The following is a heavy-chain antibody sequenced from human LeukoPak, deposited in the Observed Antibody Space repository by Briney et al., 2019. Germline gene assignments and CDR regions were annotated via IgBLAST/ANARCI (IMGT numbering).Heavy chain of an antibody. J-gene: IGHJ4*02. Sequence: ASVKVSCKVSGYTLTELSMHWVRQAPGKGPEWMGGFDPEDGETIYAQKFQGRVTMTEDTSTDTAYMELSSLRAEDTAVYYCARDQANSGYDPLPGEIFDYWGQGTLVTVSS. V-gene: IGHV1-24*01. CDR1: GYTLTELS. D-gene: IGHD5-12*01. CDR2: FDPEDGET. CDR3: ARDQANSGYDPLPGEIFDY.